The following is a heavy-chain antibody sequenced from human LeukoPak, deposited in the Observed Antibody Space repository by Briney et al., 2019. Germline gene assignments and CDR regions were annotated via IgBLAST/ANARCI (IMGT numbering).Heavy chain of an antibody. CDR2: IYYSGST. CDR1: GGSISSSSYY. Sequence: SETLSLTCTVSGGSISSSSYYWGWIRQPPGKGLEWIGYIYYSGSTNYNPSLKSRVTISVDTSKNQFSLKLSSVTAADTAVYYCARGITGTTGPDYWGQGTLVTVSS. D-gene: IGHD1-7*01. CDR3: ARGITGTTGPDY. J-gene: IGHJ4*02. V-gene: IGHV4-61*05.